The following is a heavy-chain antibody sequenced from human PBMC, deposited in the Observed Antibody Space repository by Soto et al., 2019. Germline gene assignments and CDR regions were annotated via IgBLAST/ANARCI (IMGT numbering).Heavy chain of an antibody. D-gene: IGHD3-10*01. J-gene: IGHJ4*02. CDR1: GYSFTSYW. Sequence: GESLKISCKGSGYSFTSYWISWVRQMPGKGLEWMGRIDPSDSYTNYSPYFQGHVTISADKSISTAYLKWSSLKASDTAMYYCARSITMVRGVRLYFDYWGQGTLVTVSS. CDR2: IDPSDSYT. V-gene: IGHV5-10-1*01. CDR3: ARSITMVRGVRLYFDY.